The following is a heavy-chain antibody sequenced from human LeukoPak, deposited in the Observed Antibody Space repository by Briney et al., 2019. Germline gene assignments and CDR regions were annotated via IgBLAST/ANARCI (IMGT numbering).Heavy chain of an antibody. J-gene: IGHJ4*02. CDR3: ARLGARQVLDY. D-gene: IGHD4-17*01. Sequence: GGSLRLSCAASGFTFSSYWMHWVRQAPGKGLVWVSRINSDRSSTSYADSVKGRFTISRDNAKNSLYLQMNSLRAEDTAVYYCARLGARQVLDYWGQGTLVTVSS. CDR1: GFTFSSYW. CDR2: INSDRSST. V-gene: IGHV3-74*01.